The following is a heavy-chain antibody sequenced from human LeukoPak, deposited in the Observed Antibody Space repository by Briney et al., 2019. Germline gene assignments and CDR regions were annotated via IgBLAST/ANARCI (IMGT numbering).Heavy chain of an antibody. Sequence: PGGSLRLSCAASGFTFSGSGMHWVRQAPGKGLEWVAFIRYDGSNKYYADSVKGRFTISRDNSKNTLYLQMNSLRAEDTAVYYCAKDRGSSWYYYYYYYMDVWGKGTTVTVSS. V-gene: IGHV3-30*02. D-gene: IGHD6-13*01. J-gene: IGHJ6*03. CDR1: GFTFSGSG. CDR3: AKDRGSSWYYYYYYYMDV. CDR2: IRYDGSNK.